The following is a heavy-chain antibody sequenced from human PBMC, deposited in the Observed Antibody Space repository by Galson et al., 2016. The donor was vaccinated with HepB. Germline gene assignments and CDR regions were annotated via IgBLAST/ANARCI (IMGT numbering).Heavy chain of an antibody. CDR1: GFTFNTYA. Sequence: SLRLSCAASGFTFNTYAMHWVRQAPGKGLEWVAGVAYDGSNEYYADSVRGRFTISRDNSKDTLYLQMNSLKAEDTAVYYCAGDIAGSFDYWGQGTLVTVSS. V-gene: IGHV3-30*04. CDR2: VAYDGSNE. J-gene: IGHJ4*02. CDR3: AGDIAGSFDY. D-gene: IGHD1-26*01.